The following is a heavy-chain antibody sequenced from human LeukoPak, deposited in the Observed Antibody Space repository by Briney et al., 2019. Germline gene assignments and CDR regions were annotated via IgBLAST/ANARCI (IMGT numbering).Heavy chain of an antibody. CDR3: TTDMGYYYYVMDV. CDR1: GFTFSNAW. V-gene: IGHV3-15*01. J-gene: IGHJ6*02. Sequence: GGSLRLSCAASGFTFSNAWMSWVRQAPGKGLEWVGRIKSKTDGGTTDYAAPVKGRFTISRDDSKNTLYLQMNSLKTEDTALYYCTTDMGYYYYVMDVWGQGTTVTVSS. D-gene: IGHD3-16*01. CDR2: IKSKTDGGTT.